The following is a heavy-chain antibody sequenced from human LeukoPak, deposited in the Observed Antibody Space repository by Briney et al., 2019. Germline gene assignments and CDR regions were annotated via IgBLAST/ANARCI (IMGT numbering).Heavy chain of an antibody. V-gene: IGHV3-23*01. D-gene: IGHD2-21*01. CDR2: ISGSGGST. J-gene: IGHJ4*02. Sequence: GGSLRLSCAASGLTFSSYAMSWVRQAPGKGLEWVSAISGSGGSTYYADSVKGRFTISRDNSKNTLYLQMNSLRGEDTAVYYCATETGDSPDYWGQGTLVTVSS. CDR1: GLTFSSYA. CDR3: ATETGDSPDY.